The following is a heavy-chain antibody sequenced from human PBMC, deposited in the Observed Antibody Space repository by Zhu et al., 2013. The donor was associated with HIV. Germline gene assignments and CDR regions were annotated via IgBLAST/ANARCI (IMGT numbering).Heavy chain of an antibody. V-gene: IGHV1-46*01. CDR2: IKPSGGST. CDR3: ARGGGSRYYFDY. CDR1: GYTFTNYY. J-gene: IGHJ4*02. D-gene: IGHD1-26*01. Sequence: QVQLVQSGAEVKKPGASVKVSCKASGYTFTNYYMHWVRQAPGQGLEWMGEIKPSGGSTTYAQKFQGRVTMTRDTSTSTVYMEVSSLRSEDTAVYYCARGGGSRYYFDYWGQGPWSPSPQ.